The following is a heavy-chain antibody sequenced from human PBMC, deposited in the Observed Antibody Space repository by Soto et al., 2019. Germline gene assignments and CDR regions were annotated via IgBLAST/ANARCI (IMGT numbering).Heavy chain of an antibody. CDR3: ARIFVDSNYGRRGKRYYYGMDV. D-gene: IGHD4-4*01. CDR2: IDWDDDK. J-gene: IGHJ6*02. V-gene: IGHV2-70*01. CDR1: GFSLSTSGMC. Sequence: GSGPTLVNPTQTLTLTCTFSGFSLSTSGMCVSWIRQPPGKALEWLALIDWDDDKYYSTSLKTRLTISKDTSKNQVVLTMTNMDPVDTATYYCARIFVDSNYGRRGKRYYYGMDVWGQGTTVTVSS.